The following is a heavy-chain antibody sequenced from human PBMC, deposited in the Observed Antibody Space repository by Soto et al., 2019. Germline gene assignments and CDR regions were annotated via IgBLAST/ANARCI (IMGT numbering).Heavy chain of an antibody. CDR3: AGLWFGELSEQYGMDV. V-gene: IGHV4-31*03. J-gene: IGHJ6*02. Sequence: PSETLSLTSTVSGGSISSGGYYWSWIRQHPGKGLEWIGYIYYSGSTYYNPSLKSRVTISVDTSKNQFSLKLSSVTAADTAVYYCAGLWFGELSEQYGMDVWGQGTTVTVSS. D-gene: IGHD3-10*01. CDR2: IYYSGST. CDR1: GGSISSGGYY.